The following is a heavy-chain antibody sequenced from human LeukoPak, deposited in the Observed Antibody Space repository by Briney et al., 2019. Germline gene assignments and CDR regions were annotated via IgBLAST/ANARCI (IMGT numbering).Heavy chain of an antibody. J-gene: IGHJ6*02. CDR1: GFTFSRDW. CDR3: ARPNYDILSGYYEEYYYYGMDV. Sequence: GGSLRLSCAASGFTFSRDWIHWVRQAPGKGLVWVSRINSDGSSTSYADSVKGRFTISRDNAKNTLYLQMNSLRAEDTAVYYCARPNYDILSGYYEEYYYYGMDVWGQGTTVTVSS. D-gene: IGHD3-9*01. CDR2: INSDGSST. V-gene: IGHV3-74*01.